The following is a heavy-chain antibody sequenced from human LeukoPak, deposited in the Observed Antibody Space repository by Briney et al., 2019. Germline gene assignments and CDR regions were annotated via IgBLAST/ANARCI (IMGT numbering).Heavy chain of an antibody. Sequence: GESLKISCKGSGYSFTSYWIGWVRQMPGKGLEWMGIIYPGDSDTRYSPSFQGQVTISADKSISTAYLQWSSLKAPDTAMYYCARQGFTIVPAAIGYFQHWGQGTLVTVSS. D-gene: IGHD2-2*01. CDR1: GYSFTSYW. V-gene: IGHV5-51*01. J-gene: IGHJ1*01. CDR2: IYPGDSDT. CDR3: ARQGFTIVPAAIGYFQH.